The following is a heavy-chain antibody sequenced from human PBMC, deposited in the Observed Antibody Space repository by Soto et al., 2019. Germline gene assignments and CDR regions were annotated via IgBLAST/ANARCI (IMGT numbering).Heavy chain of an antibody. D-gene: IGHD2-15*01. J-gene: IGHJ3*02. V-gene: IGHV1-69*06. Sequence: KVSCKASGGTFSSYAISWVRQAPGQGLEWMGGIIPIFGTANYAQKFQGRVTITADKSTSTAYMELGSLRSEDTAVYYCARDRRILGPTHAFDIWGQGTMVTVSS. CDR3: ARDRRILGPTHAFDI. CDR2: IIPIFGTA. CDR1: GGTFSSYA.